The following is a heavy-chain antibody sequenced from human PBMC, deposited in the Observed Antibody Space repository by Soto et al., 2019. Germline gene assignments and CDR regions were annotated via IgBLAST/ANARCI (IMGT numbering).Heavy chain of an antibody. D-gene: IGHD6-6*01. CDR2: IIPLFRKT. CDR1: GGTFSNHA. V-gene: IGHV1-69*12. CDR3: AKSRPLVGYNWFEP. Sequence: QVQLLQSGAVVKKPGSSMKLSCTASGGTFSNHALNWVRQAPGQGLEWMGEIIPLFRKTRYAQKIQGRVTFFANESTSTVYMELSSLRSEDTAVYYCAKSRPLVGYNWFEPWGQGTLITVSS. J-gene: IGHJ5*02.